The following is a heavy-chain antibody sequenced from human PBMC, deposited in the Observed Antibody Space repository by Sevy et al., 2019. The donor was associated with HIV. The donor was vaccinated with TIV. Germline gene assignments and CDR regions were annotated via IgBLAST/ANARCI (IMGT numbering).Heavy chain of an antibody. V-gene: IGHV1-18*01. CDR3: ARDYFLMGAAADPLSDYYYGMDV. CDR2: ISAYNGNT. D-gene: IGHD6-13*01. J-gene: IGHJ6*02. CDR1: GYTFTSYG. Sequence: GASVKVSCKASGYTFTSYGISWVRQAPGQGLEWMGWISAYNGNTNYAQKLQGRVTMTTDTSTSTAYMELRSLRSDDTAVYYCARDYFLMGAAADPLSDYYYGMDVWGQGTTVTVSS.